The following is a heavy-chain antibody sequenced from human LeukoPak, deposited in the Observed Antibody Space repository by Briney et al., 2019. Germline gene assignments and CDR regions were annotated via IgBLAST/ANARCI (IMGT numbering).Heavy chain of an antibody. D-gene: IGHD2-2*02. Sequence: GGSLRLSCVASGFSFSSYWRSWVRQAPGKGLEWVANIKPDGSDKDYVDSVKGRFTISRDNAKNSLYLQMNSLRAEDTAVYYCASQSYSLFDYWGQGTLVTVSS. V-gene: IGHV3-7*03. CDR1: GFSFSSYW. CDR2: IKPDGSDK. CDR3: ASQSYSLFDY. J-gene: IGHJ4*02.